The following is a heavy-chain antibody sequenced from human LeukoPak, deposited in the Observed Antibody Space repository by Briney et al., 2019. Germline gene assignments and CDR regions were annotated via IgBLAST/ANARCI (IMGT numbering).Heavy chain of an antibody. Sequence: GASEKVSCKASGFTGTKSAVQRVRQASGQSLEWIGWIVVGSGNTNCTQKFQERVTITRDMSTSTAYMELSSLRSEDSAVYYCAAPRSGNYYAAFDIWGQGTMVTVSS. J-gene: IGHJ3*02. CDR1: GFTGTKSA. D-gene: IGHD1-26*01. CDR3: AAPRSGNYYAAFDI. V-gene: IGHV1-58*01. CDR2: IVVGSGNT.